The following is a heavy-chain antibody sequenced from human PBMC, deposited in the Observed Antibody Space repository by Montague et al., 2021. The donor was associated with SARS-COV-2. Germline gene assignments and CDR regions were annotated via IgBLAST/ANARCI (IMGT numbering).Heavy chain of an antibody. J-gene: IGHJ4*02. CDR2: IFYKGNT. Sequence: SETLSLTCTVSGGSLNNHYWSWIRKAPGKELEWLGNIFYKGNTNYNFFLWGPVPMSLDTPQNQFSLRLTSLTAADTAVYYCARSISSSGARDNWGQGILVTVSS. CDR3: ARSISSSGARDN. CDR1: GGSLNNHY. D-gene: IGHD3-22*01. V-gene: IGHV4-59*11.